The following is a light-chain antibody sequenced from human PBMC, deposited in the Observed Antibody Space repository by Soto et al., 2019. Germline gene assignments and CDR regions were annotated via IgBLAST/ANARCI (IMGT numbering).Light chain of an antibody. V-gene: IGKV1-39*01. CDR3: QQSNTYSWT. CDR1: QSISSY. Sequence: DIQMTQSPSSLSAAVGDRVTIPFRASQSISSYLNWYQQKPGKAPKLLIYAASSLQSGVPSRFSGSGSGTDFTLTISSLQPDDFATYYCQQSNTYSWTFGQGTKVDI. J-gene: IGKJ1*01. CDR2: AAS.